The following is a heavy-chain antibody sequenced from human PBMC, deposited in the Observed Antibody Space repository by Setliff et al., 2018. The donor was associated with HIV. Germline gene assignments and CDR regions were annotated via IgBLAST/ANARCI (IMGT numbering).Heavy chain of an antibody. Sequence: SETLSLTCTVSGGSISNYYWSWIRQPPGKGLEWIGYIYYSGRTNYNPSLKNRVTISIDTSKNQFSLKLSSVTAADTAVYYCARQHYYDSSGRNLMDVWGKGTTVTVSS. V-gene: IGHV4-59*08. J-gene: IGHJ6*03. CDR3: ARQHYYDSSGRNLMDV. CDR1: GGSISNYY. D-gene: IGHD3-22*01. CDR2: IYYSGRT.